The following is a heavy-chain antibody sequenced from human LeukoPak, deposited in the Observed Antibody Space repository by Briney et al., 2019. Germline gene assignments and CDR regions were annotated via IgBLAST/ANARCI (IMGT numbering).Heavy chain of an antibody. J-gene: IGHJ5*02. D-gene: IGHD6-13*01. CDR1: GFTFSSYA. CDR2: INHSGST. Sequence: GSLRLSCAASGFTFSSYAMCWVRQAPGKGLEWIGEINHSGSTNYNSSLKSRVTISVDTSKNQFSLTLSSVTAADTAVYYCATRPDIASTGPGWFDPWGQGTLVTVSS. CDR3: ATRPDIASTGPGWFDP. V-gene: IGHV4-34*08.